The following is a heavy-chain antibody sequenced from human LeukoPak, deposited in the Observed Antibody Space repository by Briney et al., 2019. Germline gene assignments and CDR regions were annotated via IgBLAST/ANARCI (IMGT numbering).Heavy chain of an antibody. CDR2: IYTSGST. CDR3: ARSLLGSFDY. J-gene: IGHJ4*02. CDR1: GGSISSGSYY. Sequence: SETLSLTCTVSGGSISSGSYYWSWIRQPAGKGLEWIGRIYTSGSTNYNPSLKSRVTISVDTSKNQFSMKLSSVTAADTAVYYCARSLLGSFDYWGQGTLVTVSS. D-gene: IGHD7-27*01. V-gene: IGHV4-61*02.